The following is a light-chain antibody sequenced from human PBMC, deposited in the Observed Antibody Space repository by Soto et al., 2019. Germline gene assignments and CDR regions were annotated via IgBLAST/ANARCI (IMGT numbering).Light chain of an antibody. J-gene: IGKJ4*01. V-gene: IGKV1-5*01. Sequence: DIQMTQSPSTLSASVGDRVTITCLPSQSVTTWLAWYQQNPGRAPKLLIYDAYSLESGVPSRFSGSGSGKEFTLTISNLHPDDFATYYCQQYDNYPLTFGGGTMVEI. CDR2: DAY. CDR3: QQYDNYPLT. CDR1: QSVTTW.